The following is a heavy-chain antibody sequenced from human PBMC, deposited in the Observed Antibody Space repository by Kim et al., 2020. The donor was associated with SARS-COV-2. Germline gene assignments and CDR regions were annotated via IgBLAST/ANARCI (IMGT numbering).Heavy chain of an antibody. D-gene: IGHD3-10*01. Sequence: SETLSLTCTVSGGSISSISYYWGWIRQPPGKGLEWIGSIYYSGSTYYNPSLKSRVTVSLDTSKNQFSLKLTSVTAADTAVYYCAREGRITMVRGVTYFYYGMAVWGQGTTVTVSS. CDR3: AREGRITMVRGVTYFYYGMAV. J-gene: IGHJ6*02. CDR2: IYYSGST. CDR1: GGSISSISYY. V-gene: IGHV4-39*07.